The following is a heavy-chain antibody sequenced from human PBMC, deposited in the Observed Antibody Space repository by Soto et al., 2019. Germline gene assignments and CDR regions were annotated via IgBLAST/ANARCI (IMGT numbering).Heavy chain of an antibody. Sequence: QLQLQESGPGLVKPSETLSLTCTVSGGSISSSSYYGGWIRQPPGKGLEWIGSIFYSGSTYYNPSLSPRVTISVDTSNSQFPLKLSSVTAADTAIYYCARQVVTASSPMYYFDYWGQGTLVTVSS. V-gene: IGHV4-39*01. J-gene: IGHJ4*02. CDR1: GGSISSSSYY. CDR2: IFYSGST. CDR3: ARQVVTASSPMYYFDY. D-gene: IGHD2-21*02.